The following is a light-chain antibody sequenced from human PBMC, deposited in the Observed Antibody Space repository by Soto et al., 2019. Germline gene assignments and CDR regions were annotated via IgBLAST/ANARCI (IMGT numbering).Light chain of an antibody. CDR3: NSYTTSSTYV. V-gene: IGLV2-14*01. CDR2: DVS. CDR1: SSDVGGYNY. J-gene: IGLJ1*01. Sequence: QSALTQSASVSGSPGQSITISCTGTSSDVGGYNYVSWYQQHPGKAPKLMIYDVSNRPSGVSNRFSGSKSGNTASLTISGLQAEDEADYYCNSYTTSSTYVFGTGTQLTVL.